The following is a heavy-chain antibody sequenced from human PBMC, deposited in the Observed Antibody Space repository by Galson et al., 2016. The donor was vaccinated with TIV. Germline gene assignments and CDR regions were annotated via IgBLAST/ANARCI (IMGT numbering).Heavy chain of an antibody. Sequence: ASGGNFCSHVISWVRHAPGQGPEWMGRIIPIFGTSKYADKFQGRVTITADESTDTAYVELNSLTSEDTAVYYCARATNYYDNWIDPWGQGTLVTVSS. CDR2: IIPIFGTS. V-gene: IGHV1-69*15. J-gene: IGHJ5*02. CDR1: GGNFCSHV. CDR3: ARATNYYDNWIDP. D-gene: IGHD3-10*01.